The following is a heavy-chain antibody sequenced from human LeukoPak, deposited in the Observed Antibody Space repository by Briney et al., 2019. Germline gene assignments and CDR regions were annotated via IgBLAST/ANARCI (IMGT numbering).Heavy chain of an antibody. CDR3: ARANSGCYMS. CDR1: GDSVSSNSAT. D-gene: IGHD6-19*01. J-gene: IGHJ5*02. CDR2: TYYRSKWNN. Sequence: SQTLSLTCAISGDSVSSNSATWNWISQSPSRGLEWLGRTYYRSKWNNEYAVSVKSRITINPDTSKNQFSLQLNSVIPEDTAVYYCARANSGCYMSWGQGTLVTVSS. V-gene: IGHV6-1*01.